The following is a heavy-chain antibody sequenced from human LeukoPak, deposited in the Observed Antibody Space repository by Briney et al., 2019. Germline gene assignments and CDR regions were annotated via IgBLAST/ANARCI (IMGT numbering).Heavy chain of an antibody. V-gene: IGHV4-34*01. J-gene: IGHJ4*02. CDR2: INHFGRT. Sequence: GSLRLSCAASGFTFRNAWMSWVRQPPGMGLEWIGEINHFGRTNYNPSLKSRLAISIDTSKNQIYLRLSSVTAADTAVYYCARGSSSGYYPIDFWGQGTLVTVSS. CDR1: GFTFRNAW. CDR3: ARGSSSGYYPIDF. D-gene: IGHD3-22*01.